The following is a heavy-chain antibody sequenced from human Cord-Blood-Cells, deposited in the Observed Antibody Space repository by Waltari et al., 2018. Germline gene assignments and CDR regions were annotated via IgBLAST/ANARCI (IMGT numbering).Heavy chain of an antibody. CDR1: GDSVSSNSAA. CDR2: TCYRSKWYN. Sequence: VQLQQSGTGLGKPSQNLSLTCAISGDSVSSNSAAWNWIRQSPSRGLEWLGRTCYRSKWYNDYAVSVKSRITINPDTSKNQFSLQLNSVTPEDTAVYYCARGDRRGYSYGYDYWGQGTLVTVSS. J-gene: IGHJ4*02. V-gene: IGHV6-1*01. D-gene: IGHD5-18*01. CDR3: ARGDRRGYSYGYDY.